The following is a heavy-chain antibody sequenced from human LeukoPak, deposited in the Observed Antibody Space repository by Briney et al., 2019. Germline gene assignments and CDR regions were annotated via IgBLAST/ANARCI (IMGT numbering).Heavy chain of an antibody. CDR2: IYYSGST. CDR1: GGSISSYY. Sequence: SETLSLTCTVSGGSISSYYWSWIRQPPGKGLEWIGYIYYSGSTNYNPSLKSRVTISVDTSKNQFSLKLSSVTAADTAVYYCARDNWNYGSSTDVRGQGTTVTVSS. CDR3: ARDNWNYGSSTDV. J-gene: IGHJ6*02. V-gene: IGHV4-59*01. D-gene: IGHD1-7*01.